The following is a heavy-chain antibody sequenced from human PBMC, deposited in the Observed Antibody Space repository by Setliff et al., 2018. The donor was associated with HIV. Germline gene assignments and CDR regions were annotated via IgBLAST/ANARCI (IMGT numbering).Heavy chain of an antibody. D-gene: IGHD3-22*01. V-gene: IGHV5-51*01. CDR2: IFPADSDT. CDR1: GYSFTSYW. Sequence: GESLKISCKGSGYSFTSYWIGWVRQKPGKGLEWMGIIFPADSDTRVSPSFQGQVSISADRSTYAAFLQLTSLKASDTGMYFCARHRVDTSMLVVKSPGAFDLWGQGTLVTVSS. J-gene: IGHJ3*01. CDR3: ARHRVDTSMLVVKSPGAFDL.